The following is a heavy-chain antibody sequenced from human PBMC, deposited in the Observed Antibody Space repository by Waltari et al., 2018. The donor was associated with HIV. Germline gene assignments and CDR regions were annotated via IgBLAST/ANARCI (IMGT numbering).Heavy chain of an antibody. V-gene: IGHV1-2*02. J-gene: IGHJ4*02. Sequence: QVQLVQSGAEVKKPGASVKVSCKASGYTFTGYYMNWVRQAPGQGLEWMGWINPNSGGTNYAQKFQGRVTMTRDTSISTAHMELSRLRSDDTAVYYCARADYYGSGSQDYWGQGTLVTVSS. CDR3: ARADYYGSGSQDY. CDR2: INPNSGGT. CDR1: GYTFTGYY. D-gene: IGHD3-10*01.